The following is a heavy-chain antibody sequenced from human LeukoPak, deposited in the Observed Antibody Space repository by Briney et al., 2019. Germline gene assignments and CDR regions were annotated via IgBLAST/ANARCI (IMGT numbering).Heavy chain of an antibody. J-gene: IGHJ6*03. V-gene: IGHV1-69*02. CDR1: GGTFSSYT. CDR3: ASIYYYYYYMDV. Sequence: SVKVSCKASGGTFSSYTISWVRQAPGQGLEWMGRIIPILGIANYAQKFQGRVTITADKSTSTAYMELSSLRSEDTAVYYSASIYYYYYYMDVWGKGTTVTVSS. CDR2: IIPILGIA.